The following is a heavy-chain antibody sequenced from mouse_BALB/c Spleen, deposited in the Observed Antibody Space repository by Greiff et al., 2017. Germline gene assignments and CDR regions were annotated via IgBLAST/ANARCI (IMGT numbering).Heavy chain of an antibody. Sequence: VQLQQSGPGLVQPSQCLSITCTVSGFSLTSYGVHWVRQSPGKGLEWLGVIWSGGSTDYNAAFISRLSIIKDNSKSQVFFKMNSLQADDTAIYYCARLRPYYYAMDYWGQGTSVTVSS. CDR1: GFSLTSYG. V-gene: IGHV2-4-1*01. CDR3: ARLRPYYYAMDY. J-gene: IGHJ4*01. CDR2: IWSGGST.